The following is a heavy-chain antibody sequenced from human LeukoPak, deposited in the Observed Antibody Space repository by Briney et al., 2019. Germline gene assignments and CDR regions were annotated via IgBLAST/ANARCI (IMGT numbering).Heavy chain of an antibody. Sequence: GGSLRLSCAASGFTFSSYAMNWVRQAPGKGLEWVSSISHSGSISYADSVKGRFTISRDNSKNTLYLQMNSLRAEDTVVYYCARGLGYVDSWGQGTLVTVSS. V-gene: IGHV3-23*01. CDR2: ISHSGSI. J-gene: IGHJ4*02. D-gene: IGHD2-15*01. CDR1: GFTFSSYA. CDR3: ARGLGYVDS.